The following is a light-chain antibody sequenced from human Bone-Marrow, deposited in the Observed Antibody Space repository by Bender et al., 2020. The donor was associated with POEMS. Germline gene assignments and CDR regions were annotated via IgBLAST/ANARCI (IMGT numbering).Light chain of an antibody. CDR3: CSYQSRELPII. Sequence: QSALTQPASVSGSPGQSISISCTGTSSDVGGYNYVSWYQHHPGEAPKLIIFDVKERPSGVSNRFSGSKSGNTASLTISWLQAEDEADYYCCSYQSRELPIIFGGGTKLTVL. J-gene: IGLJ2*01. CDR2: DVK. CDR1: SSDVGGYNY. V-gene: IGLV2-14*03.